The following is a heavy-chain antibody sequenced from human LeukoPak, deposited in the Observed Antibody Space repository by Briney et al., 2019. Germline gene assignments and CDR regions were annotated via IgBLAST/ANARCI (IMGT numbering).Heavy chain of an antibody. CDR3: ARERLENCNDGSCPDALDI. CDR2: IGCDVSKI. D-gene: IGHD2-15*01. Sequence: GGSLRLSCAASGFSFSCYHMHWVRQAPGKGLEWVVNIGCDVSKIYYADSVRGRFTISRYNSKNSLYLRMNSLRNEDTAVYFCARERLENCNDGSCPDALDIWGQGTMVTISS. J-gene: IGHJ3*02. V-gene: IGHV3-33*01. CDR1: GFSFSCYH.